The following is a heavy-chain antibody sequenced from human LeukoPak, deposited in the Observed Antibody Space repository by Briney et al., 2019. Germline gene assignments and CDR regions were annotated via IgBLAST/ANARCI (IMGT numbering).Heavy chain of an antibody. Sequence: SETLSLTCTVSGGSISSYYWSWIRQPSGKGLEWIGYICYSGSTNYHPSLKSRVTISVDTSKNQFSLKLSSVTATDTAVYYCARIGHEDYYFDYWGQGTLVTVSS. CDR2: ICYSGST. CDR3: ARIGHEDYYFDY. CDR1: GGSISSYY. V-gene: IGHV4-59*01. J-gene: IGHJ4*02.